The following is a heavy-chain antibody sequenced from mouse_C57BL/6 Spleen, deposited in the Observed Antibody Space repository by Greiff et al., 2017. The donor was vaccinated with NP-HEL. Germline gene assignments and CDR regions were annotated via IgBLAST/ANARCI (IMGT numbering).Heavy chain of an antibody. Sequence: VQLQQSGPGLVQPSQSLSITCTVSGFSLTSYGVHWVRQSPGKGLEWLGVIWSGGSTDYNAAFISRLSISKDNSKSQVFFKMNSLQADDTAIYYCARMGLLRYFDYWGQGTTLTVSS. J-gene: IGHJ2*01. D-gene: IGHD1-1*01. V-gene: IGHV2-2*01. CDR1: GFSLTSYG. CDR2: IWSGGST. CDR3: ARMGLLRYFDY.